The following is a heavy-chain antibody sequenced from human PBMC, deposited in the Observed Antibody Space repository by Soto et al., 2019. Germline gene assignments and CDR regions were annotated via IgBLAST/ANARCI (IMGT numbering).Heavy chain of an antibody. D-gene: IGHD3-22*01. CDR1: GFTFSSYG. V-gene: IGHV3-30*18. J-gene: IGHJ4*02. CDR2: ISYDGSNK. Sequence: QVQLVESGGGVVQPGRSLRLSCAASGFTFSSYGMHWVRQAPGKGLEWVAVISYDGSNKYYADSVKGRFTISRDNSKNTLYLQMNSLRAEDTAVYYCAKDYYDSSGYYSPYFDYWGQGTLVTVS. CDR3: AKDYYDSSGYYSPYFDY.